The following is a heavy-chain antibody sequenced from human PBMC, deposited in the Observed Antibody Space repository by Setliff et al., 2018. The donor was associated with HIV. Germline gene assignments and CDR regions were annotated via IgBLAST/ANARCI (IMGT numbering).Heavy chain of an antibody. D-gene: IGHD6-6*01. V-gene: IGHV4-34*01. J-gene: IGHJ3*02. CDR1: GGSFSGYY. Sequence: LSLTCAVYGGSFSGYYWNWIRQPPGKGLEWIGEINHSGTTNYNPSLKSRATMSVDTSKNQFSLQLRSVTASDMAVYYCARGYEGSSPGGALDIWGQGTMVTVSS. CDR2: INHSGTT. CDR3: ARGYEGSSPGGALDI.